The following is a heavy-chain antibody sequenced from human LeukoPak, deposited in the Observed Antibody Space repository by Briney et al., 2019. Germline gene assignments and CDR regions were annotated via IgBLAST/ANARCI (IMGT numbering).Heavy chain of an antibody. CDR2: FDPEDGET. Sequence: ASVKVSCKVSGYTLIELSMHWVRQAPGKGLEWMGGFDPEDGETIYAQKFQGRVTMTEDTSTDTAYMELSSLRSEDTAVYYCATRGRSGLYFDYWGQGTLVTVSS. CDR1: GYTLIELS. D-gene: IGHD6-19*01. J-gene: IGHJ4*02. V-gene: IGHV1-24*01. CDR3: ATRGRSGLYFDY.